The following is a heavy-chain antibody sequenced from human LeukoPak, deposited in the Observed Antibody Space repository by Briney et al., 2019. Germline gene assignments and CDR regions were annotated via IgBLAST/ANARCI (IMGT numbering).Heavy chain of an antibody. V-gene: IGHV3-74*01. J-gene: IGHJ4*02. CDR2: ISRDGTTT. Sequence: GGSLRLSCAASGFTFSTYWMHWVSQTPGKGLVWVSRISRDGTTTTYADSVKGRFTISRDNAKNTLYLEMNSLRAEDTAVYSCARDGVGASHDYWGQGTLVTVSS. CDR1: GFTFSTYW. D-gene: IGHD1-26*01. CDR3: ARDGVGASHDY.